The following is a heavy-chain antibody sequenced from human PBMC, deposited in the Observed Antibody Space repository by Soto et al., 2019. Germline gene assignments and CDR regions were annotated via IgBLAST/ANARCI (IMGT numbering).Heavy chain of an antibody. CDR2: ISSNGENT. D-gene: IGHD3-3*02. Sequence: GGSLRLSCSASGFLFCSYTMYWVRQAPGKGLKYVSAISSNGENTYYTDSVKGRFTISRDNSKKTLYLQMNSLRPEDTAVYYCVYGRNIFGYSAFDIWGRGTMVTVSS. J-gene: IGHJ3*02. CDR1: GFLFCSYT. V-gene: IGHV3-64D*06. CDR3: VYGRNIFGYSAFDI.